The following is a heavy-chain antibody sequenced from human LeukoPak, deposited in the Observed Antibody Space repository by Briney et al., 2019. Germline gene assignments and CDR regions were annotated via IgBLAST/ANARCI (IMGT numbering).Heavy chain of an antibody. V-gene: IGHV4-59*01. CDR1: GGSISSYY. CDR2: IYYGGST. Sequence: PSETLSLTCTVSGGSISSYYWSSIRQPPGKGLEWIGYIYYGGSTNYNPSLKSRVTISVDTSKNQFSLKLSSVTAADTAVYYCARHGPKQVVHYYYYYMDVWGKGTTVTVSS. J-gene: IGHJ6*03. CDR3: ARHGPKQVVHYYYYYMDV. D-gene: IGHD2-15*01.